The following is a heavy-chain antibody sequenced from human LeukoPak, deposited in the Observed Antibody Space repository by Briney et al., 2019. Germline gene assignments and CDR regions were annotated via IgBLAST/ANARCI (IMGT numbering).Heavy chain of an antibody. CDR3: ARDQSGSYPRVWFDH. J-gene: IGHJ5*02. V-gene: IGHV6-1*01. CDR1: GDSVSINSAA. Sequence: SPTLSLTCAISGDSVSINSAAWNWIRQTPSRGLEWLGRTYYRSKWYNDYPVSVKSRITINPDTSKNQFSLQLNSVTPEDTAVYYCARDQSGSYPRVWFDHWGQGTLVTVSS. CDR2: TYYRSKWYN. D-gene: IGHD1-26*01.